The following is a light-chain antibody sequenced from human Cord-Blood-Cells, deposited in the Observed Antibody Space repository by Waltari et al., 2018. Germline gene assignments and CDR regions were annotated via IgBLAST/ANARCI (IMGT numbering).Light chain of an antibody. J-gene: IGKJ1*01. CDR1: QGISSY. Sequence: AIRMTQSPSSFSASPGDRVTITCRPSQGISSYLAWYQQKPGKAPKLLIYAASTLQSGVPSRFSGSGSGTDFTLTISCLQSEDFATYYCQQYYSYPRTFGQGTKVEIK. CDR2: AAS. CDR3: QQYYSYPRT. V-gene: IGKV1-8*01.